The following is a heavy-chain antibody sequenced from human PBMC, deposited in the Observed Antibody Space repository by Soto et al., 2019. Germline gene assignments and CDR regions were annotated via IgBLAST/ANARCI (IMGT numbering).Heavy chain of an antibody. V-gene: IGHV1-58*01. CDR3: AADPYYYDSSNYYSFDY. D-gene: IGHD3-22*01. Sequence: SVKVSCKASGLTFSSSAVQWVRQARGQRLEWIGWTVVGSGNTNYAQSFQERVTITRDMSTSTAFMELSSLRSEDTAVYYCAADPYYYDSSNYYSFDYWGQGTLVTVSS. CDR1: GLTFSSSA. CDR2: TVVGSGNT. J-gene: IGHJ4*02.